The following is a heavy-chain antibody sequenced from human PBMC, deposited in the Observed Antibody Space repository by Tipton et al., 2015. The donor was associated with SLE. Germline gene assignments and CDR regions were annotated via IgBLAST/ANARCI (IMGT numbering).Heavy chain of an antibody. CDR3: AKDWGGIAAAGYYFDY. CDR2: IRSKPCGGTT. Sequence: SLRLSCTGSGFTFGDYTMSWFRQAPGKGLEWVGFIRSKPCGGTTEYAASVKGRFTISRDDSKSTAYLQMNSLRAEDTAVYYCAKDWGGIAAAGYYFDYWGQGTLVTVSS. D-gene: IGHD6-13*01. CDR1: GFTFGDYT. V-gene: IGHV3-49*03. J-gene: IGHJ4*02.